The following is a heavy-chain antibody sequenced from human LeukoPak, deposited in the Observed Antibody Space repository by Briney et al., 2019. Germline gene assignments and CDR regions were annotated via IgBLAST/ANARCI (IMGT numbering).Heavy chain of an antibody. CDR3: AKRGVPDY. J-gene: IGHJ4*02. V-gene: IGHV3-23*01. CDR2: ISASGGST. CDR1: GSTFNTYA. D-gene: IGHD2-8*01. Sequence: GGSLRLSCAASGSTFNTYAMSWVRQAPGKGLEWVSGISASGGSTYYADSVKGRFTISRDNSKNTLYLQMNSLRAEDTAVYYCAKRGVPDYWGQGTLVTVSS.